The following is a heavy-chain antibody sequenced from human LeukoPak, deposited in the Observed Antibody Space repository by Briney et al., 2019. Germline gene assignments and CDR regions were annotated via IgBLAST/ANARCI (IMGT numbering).Heavy chain of an antibody. CDR3: ARHIRYSSGFDY. J-gene: IGHJ4*02. CDR1: GGSISSYY. CDR2: IYYSGST. Sequence: SETLSLTCTDSGGSISSYYWSWIRQPPGKGLEWIGYIYYSGSTNYNPSLKSRVTISVDTSKNQFSLKLSSVTAADTAVYYCARHIRYSSGFDYWGQGTLVTVSS. D-gene: IGHD6-19*01. V-gene: IGHV4-59*08.